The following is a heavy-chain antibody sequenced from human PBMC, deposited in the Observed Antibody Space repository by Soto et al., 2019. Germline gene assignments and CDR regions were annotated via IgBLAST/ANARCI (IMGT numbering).Heavy chain of an antibody. J-gene: IGHJ5*02. CDR1: GFTFSASA. CDR2: IRNKANSYAT. Sequence: EVQLVESGGGLVQPGGSLKLSCAASGFTFSASAMHWVRQAPGKGLEWVGRIRNKANSYATAYVESVKGRFTISRDDSKNTAYLQMNSLKTEDTAVYYCARHRVITVLRGVITYPMGFDPWGQGTLVTVSS. D-gene: IGHD3-10*01. V-gene: IGHV3-73*02. CDR3: ARHRVITVLRGVITYPMGFDP.